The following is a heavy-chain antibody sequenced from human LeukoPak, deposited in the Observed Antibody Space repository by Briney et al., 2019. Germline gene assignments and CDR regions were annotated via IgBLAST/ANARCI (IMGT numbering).Heavy chain of an antibody. Sequence: GESLKISCKGSGYSFTSYWIGWVRQMPGQGLEWVGIIYPGDSNTRYSPPFQGQVTISADKSISTAYLQWSSLKASDTAMYYCARQGYSYGFDYWGQGTLVTVSS. D-gene: IGHD5-18*01. V-gene: IGHV5-51*01. CDR2: IYPGDSNT. J-gene: IGHJ4*02. CDR3: ARQGYSYGFDY. CDR1: GYSFTSYW.